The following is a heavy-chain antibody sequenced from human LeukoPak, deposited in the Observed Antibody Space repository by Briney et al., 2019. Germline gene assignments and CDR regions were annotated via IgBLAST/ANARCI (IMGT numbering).Heavy chain of an antibody. D-gene: IGHD2-2*01. J-gene: IGHJ4*02. CDR3: ARLGEHCSSTSCYLNY. CDR2: IIPIFGTA. CDR1: GGTFSSYA. Sequence: SVKVSCKASGGTFSSYAISWVRQAPGQGLEWMGGIIPIFGTANYAQKFQGRVTITADESTSTAYMELSSLRSEDTAVYYCARLGEHCSSTSCYLNYWGQGTLVTVSS. V-gene: IGHV1-69*13.